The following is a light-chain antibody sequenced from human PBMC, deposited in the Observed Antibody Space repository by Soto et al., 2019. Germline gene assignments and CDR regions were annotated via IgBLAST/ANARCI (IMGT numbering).Light chain of an antibody. CDR2: VAS. J-gene: IGKJ2*01. CDR1: QSVSSSSY. Sequence: EIVLTQSPGTLSLSPGERATLSCRASQSVSSSSYLAWYQQKPGQAPRLLIYVASSMATGIPDRFSGSGSGTDFTLTISRLEPEDFAVYYCHQYGSSTSYTFGQATKLEIK. CDR3: HQYGSSTSYT. V-gene: IGKV3-20*01.